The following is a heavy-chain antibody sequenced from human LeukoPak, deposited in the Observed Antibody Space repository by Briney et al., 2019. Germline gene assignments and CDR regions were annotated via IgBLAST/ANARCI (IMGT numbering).Heavy chain of an antibody. CDR3: ARLLVYNSGGEAFDY. Sequence: ASVKVSCKASGYTFTSYGISWVRQAPGQGLEWMGWISAYNGNTNYAQKLQGRVTMTTDTSTSTAYMELRSLRSDDTAVYYCARLLVYNSGGEAFDYWGPGTLVTVSS. D-gene: IGHD3-10*01. CDR2: ISAYNGNT. CDR1: GYTFTSYG. J-gene: IGHJ4*02. V-gene: IGHV1-18*01.